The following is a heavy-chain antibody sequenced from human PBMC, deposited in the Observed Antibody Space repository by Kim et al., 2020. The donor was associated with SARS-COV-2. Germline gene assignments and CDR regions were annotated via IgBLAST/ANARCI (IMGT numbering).Heavy chain of an antibody. CDR3: ARQMGITMIVVVISTHFDY. Sequence: KSRVTISVDTSKNPFSLKLSSVTAEDTAVYYCARQMGITMIVVVISTHFDYWGQGTLVTVSS. J-gene: IGHJ4*02. V-gene: IGHV4-39*01. D-gene: IGHD3-22*01.